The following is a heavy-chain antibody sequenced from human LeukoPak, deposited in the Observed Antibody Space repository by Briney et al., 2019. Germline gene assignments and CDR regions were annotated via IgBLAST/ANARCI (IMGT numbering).Heavy chain of an antibody. Sequence: ASVKVSCKASGYTXTGYYMHWVRQAPGQGLEWMGWINPNSGGTNYAQKFQGRVTMTRDTSISTAYMELSRLRSDDTAVYYCARDPDSSTSLGGWGQGTLVTVSS. CDR3: ARDPDSSTSLGG. CDR1: GYTXTGYY. J-gene: IGHJ4*02. D-gene: IGHD6-13*01. CDR2: INPNSGGT. V-gene: IGHV1-2*02.